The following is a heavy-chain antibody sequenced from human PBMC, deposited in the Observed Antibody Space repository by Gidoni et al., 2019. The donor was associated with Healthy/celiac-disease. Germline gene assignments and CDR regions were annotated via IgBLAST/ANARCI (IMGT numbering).Heavy chain of an antibody. CDR2: IYYSGST. Sequence: QVQLQESGPGLVKPSQTLSLTCTVSGGSISSGGYYCSWICQHPGKGLEWIGYIYYSGSTYYNPSLKSRVTISVDTSKNQFSLKLSSVTAADTAVYYCARDWAVDCSSTSCYKGYYYYGMDVWGQGTTVTVSS. CDR3: ARDWAVDCSSTSCYKGYYYYGMDV. D-gene: IGHD2-2*02. J-gene: IGHJ6*02. CDR1: GGSISSGGYY. V-gene: IGHV4-31*03.